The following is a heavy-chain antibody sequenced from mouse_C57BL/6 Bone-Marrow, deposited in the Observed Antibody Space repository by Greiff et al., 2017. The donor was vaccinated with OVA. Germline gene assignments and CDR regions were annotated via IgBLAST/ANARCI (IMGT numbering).Heavy chain of an antibody. CDR1: GFSFNTYA. CDR2: IRSKSNNYAT. V-gene: IGHV10-1*01. Sequence: EVQLVESGGGLVQPKGSLKLSCAASGFSFNTYAMNWVRQAPGKGLEWVARIRSKSNNYATYYADSVKDRFTISRDDSESMLYLQMNNLKTEDTAMYYCVRHEGGKAMDYWGQGTSVTVSS. D-gene: IGHD2-1*01. J-gene: IGHJ4*01. CDR3: VRHEGGKAMDY.